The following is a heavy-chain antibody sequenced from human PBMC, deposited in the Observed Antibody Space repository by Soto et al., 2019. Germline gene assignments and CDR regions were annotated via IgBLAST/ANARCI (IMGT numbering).Heavy chain of an antibody. CDR1: GGSFSGYY. Sequence: QVQLQQWGAGLLKPSETLSLTCAVYGGSFSGYYWSWIRQPPGKGLEWIGEINHSGSTNYNPSLKSRVTISVDTSKNQFSLKRGSVTAADTAVYYWARGRIAVAGTKVFDYWGQGTLVTVSS. D-gene: IGHD6-19*01. V-gene: IGHV4-34*01. J-gene: IGHJ4*02. CDR2: INHSGST. CDR3: ARGRIAVAGTKVFDY.